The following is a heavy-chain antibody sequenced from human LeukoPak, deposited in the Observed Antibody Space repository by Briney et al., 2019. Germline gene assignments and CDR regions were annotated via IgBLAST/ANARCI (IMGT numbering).Heavy chain of an antibody. CDR2: INHSGST. V-gene: IGHV4-34*01. D-gene: IGHD3-16*01. CDR1: GGSFSGYY. J-gene: IGHJ4*02. CDR3: ARGYDYADK. Sequence: PSETLSLTCAVYGGSFSGYYWSWIRQPPGKGLEWIGEINHSGSTNYNPSLKSRVTISVDTSKNQFSLNLRSVTAAGTAVYYCARGYDYADKWGQGTLVTVSS.